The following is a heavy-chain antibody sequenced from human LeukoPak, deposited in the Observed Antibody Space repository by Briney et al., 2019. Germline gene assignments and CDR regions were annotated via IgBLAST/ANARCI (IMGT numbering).Heavy chain of an antibody. CDR3: ARDSANFGVVYYMDV. Sequence: PGGSLRLSCAASGFTFSSYAMHWVRQAPGKGLEWVAVISYDGSNKYYADSVKGRFTISRDNSKNTLYLQMNSLRADDTAVYYCARDSANFGVVYYMDVWGKGTTVTVSS. CDR2: ISYDGSNK. J-gene: IGHJ6*03. V-gene: IGHV3-30-3*01. D-gene: IGHD3-3*01. CDR1: GFTFSSYA.